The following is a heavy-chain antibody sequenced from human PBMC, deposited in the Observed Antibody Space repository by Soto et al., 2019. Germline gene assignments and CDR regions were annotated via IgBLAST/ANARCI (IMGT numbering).Heavy chain of an antibody. D-gene: IGHD1-26*01. CDR2: ILYSGRT. V-gene: IGHV4-61*01. Sequence: QVQLQESGPGLVKPSETLSLTCTGSGGSVSSKSYYWSWIREPPGTVLEWIGYILYSGRTKSNPSLKRRITISLDTSKNQFSLRLSSVTAADTAVYYCARDGGYSGTYCFVYWGQGTLVTVSS. CDR3: ARDGGYSGTYCFVY. J-gene: IGHJ4*02. CDR1: GGSVSSKSYY.